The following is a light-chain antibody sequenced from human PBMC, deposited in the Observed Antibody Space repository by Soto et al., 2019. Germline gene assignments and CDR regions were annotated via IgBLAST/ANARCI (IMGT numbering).Light chain of an antibody. CDR1: QSISSH. J-gene: IGKJ5*01. CDR2: TAS. V-gene: IGKV1-8*01. Sequence: AIRMTQSPSSFSASTGDRVTITCRASQSISSHLNWYQQKPGKAPNLLMYTASNLQSGVPSRFSGSGSGTDFTLTISSLQPEDFATYYCQQANSFPITFGQGTRLEIK. CDR3: QQANSFPIT.